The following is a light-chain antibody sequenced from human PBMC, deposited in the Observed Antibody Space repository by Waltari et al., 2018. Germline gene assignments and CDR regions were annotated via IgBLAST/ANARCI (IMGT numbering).Light chain of an antibody. CDR1: SSDVGGYDF. CDR2: DVN. V-gene: IGLV2-11*01. J-gene: IGLJ2*01. Sequence: QSALTQPRSVSGSPGQSVTISCTGTSSDVGGYDFVSWYQQYPGKAPKLIIYDVNKRPPWVSDRFSGSKSCNTATLTISGLRNEDEADYDCCSYAGADTSVIFGGGTTLTVL. CDR3: CSYAGADTSVI.